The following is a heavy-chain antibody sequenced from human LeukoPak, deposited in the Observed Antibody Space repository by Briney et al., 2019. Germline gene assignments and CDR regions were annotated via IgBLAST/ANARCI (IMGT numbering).Heavy chain of an antibody. CDR3: ARGPSGYHNT. CDR2: NRDAVNSR. D-gene: IGHD5-12*01. V-gene: IGHV3-30*02. Sequence: GGSLRLSCVASGFTFSSYGMHWVRQIPGKGLEWVALNRDAVNSRDYADSVKGRFTISRDNSKNTVYLEMNSLRAEETAVYYCARGPSGYHNTGGQGTLVTVSS. J-gene: IGHJ4*02. CDR1: GFTFSSYG.